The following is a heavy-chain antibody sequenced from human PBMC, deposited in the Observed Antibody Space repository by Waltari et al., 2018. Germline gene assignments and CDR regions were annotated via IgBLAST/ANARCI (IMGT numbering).Heavy chain of an antibody. Sequence: QVPLVQSGAEVKKPGSSVKISCKASGGTFSSYGIRCVIQAPGQGLEWMGGIIPIFGTANYAQKFQGRFTITADESTSTAYMELSSLRSEDTAVYYCARFVVPAAIGWFDPWGQGTLVTVSS. CDR2: IIPIFGTA. D-gene: IGHD2-2*01. V-gene: IGHV1-69*01. J-gene: IGHJ5*02. CDR1: GGTFSSYG. CDR3: ARFVVPAAIGWFDP.